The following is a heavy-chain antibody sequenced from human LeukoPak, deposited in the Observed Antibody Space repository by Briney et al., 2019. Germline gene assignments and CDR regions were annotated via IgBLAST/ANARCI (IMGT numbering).Heavy chain of an antibody. CDR1: GYRFTSYS. CDR3: AREGSDYDILTGYYILPYFDY. D-gene: IGHD3-9*01. V-gene: IGHV1-18*01. J-gene: IGHJ4*02. Sequence: ASVKVSCKASGYRFTSYSVSWVRQAPGQGLEWVGWISSYNGKTNYGKNVQGRVTMTTDTSTSTAYMELRSLRSDDTAVYYCAREGSDYDILTGYYILPYFDYWGQGTLVTVSS. CDR2: ISSYNGKT.